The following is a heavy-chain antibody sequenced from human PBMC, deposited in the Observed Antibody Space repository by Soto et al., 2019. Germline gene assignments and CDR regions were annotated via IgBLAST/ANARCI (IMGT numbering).Heavy chain of an antibody. CDR1: GFSFSTYT. V-gene: IGHV3-30-3*01. Sequence: QVQLVESGGGVVQPGGSLRLSCAASGFSFSTYTLHWVRQAPGKGLEWVAVISYDGNYEYYADSVKGRFTISRDNSKKTKFLQTNSLRADDTAIYYCVRTSVAATWGYHCDCWGQGALVTVSS. D-gene: IGHD6-19*01. CDR2: ISYDGNYE. CDR3: VRTSVAATWGYHCDC. J-gene: IGHJ4*02.